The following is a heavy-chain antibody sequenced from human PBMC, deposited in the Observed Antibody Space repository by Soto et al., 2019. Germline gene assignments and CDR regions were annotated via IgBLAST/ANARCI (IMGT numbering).Heavy chain of an antibody. J-gene: IGHJ5*02. V-gene: IGHV2-5*02. CDR1: GFSLSTTGEG. Sequence: QITLKESGPTLVKPTQTLTLTCTFSGFSLSTTGEGVGWIRQPPGKALEWLALIYWDDDKLYSPSLKSRLRSTRDSSKNQVVLTMTDMDPVDTATYHCALFRYGEYVIFDPWGQGTLVIVSS. CDR2: IYWDDDK. CDR3: ALFRYGEYVIFDP. D-gene: IGHD1-26*01.